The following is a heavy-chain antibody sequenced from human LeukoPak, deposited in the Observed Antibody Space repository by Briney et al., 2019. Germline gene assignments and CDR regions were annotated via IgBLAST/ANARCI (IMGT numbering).Heavy chain of an antibody. V-gene: IGHV3-7*01. CDR1: GFPFISYW. Sequence: PPGGSLRLSCAASGFPFISYWMTWVRQAPGKGLEWVANIKQDGGEKYYVDSVKGRFTISRDNAKNSVYLQMNSLRAEDTAAYYCAREDYYGSGNYVAWGGPFDVWGQGTTVTVSS. CDR3: AREDYYGSGNYVAWGGPFDV. CDR2: IKQDGGEK. D-gene: IGHD3-10*01. J-gene: IGHJ3*01.